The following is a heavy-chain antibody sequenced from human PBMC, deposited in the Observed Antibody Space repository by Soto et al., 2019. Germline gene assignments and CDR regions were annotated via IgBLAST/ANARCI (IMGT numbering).Heavy chain of an antibody. Sequence: ASVKVSCKASGYTFTSYGISWVRQAPGQGLEWMGWIGAYNGNTNYAQKLQGRVTMTTDTSTSTAYMELRSLRSDDTAVYYCASLFGGSGSPDAFDIWGQGTMVTVSS. CDR3: ASLFGGSGSPDAFDI. CDR2: IGAYNGNT. D-gene: IGHD3-10*01. J-gene: IGHJ3*02. CDR1: GYTFTSYG. V-gene: IGHV1-18*01.